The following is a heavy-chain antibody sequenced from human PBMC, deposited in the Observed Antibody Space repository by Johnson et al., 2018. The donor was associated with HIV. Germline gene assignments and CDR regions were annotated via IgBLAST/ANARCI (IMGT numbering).Heavy chain of an antibody. D-gene: IGHD5-12*01. CDR1: GFTFTTYG. V-gene: IGHV3-30*18. CDR3: ANKGRHDYTSHDALDL. CDR2: ISYDGSSK. Sequence: VQLVESGGGVVQPGRSLRLSCAASGFTFTTYGMHWVRQAPGKGLELVAFISYDGSSKYYADSVKGRFTISRDNSKHTLDLQMKSLRAADTVVYYCANKGRHDYTSHDALDLWGQGTVVTVSS. J-gene: IGHJ3*01.